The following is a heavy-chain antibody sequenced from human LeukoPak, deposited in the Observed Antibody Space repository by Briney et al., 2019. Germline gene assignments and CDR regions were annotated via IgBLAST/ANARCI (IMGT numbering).Heavy chain of an antibody. CDR3: ARVREYSYYMDV. V-gene: IGHV1-2*02. CDR1: GYTFTGYY. CDR2: INPNSGGT. D-gene: IGHD2/OR15-2a*01. Sequence: ASVKVSCKASGYTFTGYYMHWVRQAPGQGLEWMGWINPNSGGTNYAQKFQGRVTMTRDTSISTAYMELSRLRSDDTAVYYCARVREYSYYMDVWGKGTTVTVSS. J-gene: IGHJ6*03.